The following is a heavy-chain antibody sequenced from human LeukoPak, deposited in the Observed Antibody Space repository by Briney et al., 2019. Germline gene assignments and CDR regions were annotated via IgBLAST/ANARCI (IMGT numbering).Heavy chain of an antibody. CDR3: ARGHYGSGSYYRSYYFDY. D-gene: IGHD3-10*01. V-gene: IGHV4-34*01. CDR2: INHSGST. CDR1: GGSFSGYY. J-gene: IGHJ4*02. Sequence: PSETLSLTCAVYGGSFSGYYWSWIRQPPGKGLEWIGEINHSGSTNYNPSLKSRVTISVDTSKNQFSLKLSSVTAADTAVYYCARGHYGSGSYYRSYYFDYWGQGTLVTVSS.